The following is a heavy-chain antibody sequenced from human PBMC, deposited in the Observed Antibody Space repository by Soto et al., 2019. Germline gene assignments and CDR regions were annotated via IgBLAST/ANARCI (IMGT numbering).Heavy chain of an antibody. Sequence: EVQLVESGGGLVKPGGSLRLSCAAAGFTFSSYSMNWVRQAPGKGLEWVSSISSSSSYIYYAYSVKGRFTISRDNAKNALYLPMNSLRAEDPAVYYCARDTYYYGSASYSPWGQGTLVTVSS. CDR3: ARDTYYYGSASYSP. CDR1: GFTFSSYS. V-gene: IGHV3-21*01. J-gene: IGHJ5*02. CDR2: ISSSSSYI. D-gene: IGHD3-10*01.